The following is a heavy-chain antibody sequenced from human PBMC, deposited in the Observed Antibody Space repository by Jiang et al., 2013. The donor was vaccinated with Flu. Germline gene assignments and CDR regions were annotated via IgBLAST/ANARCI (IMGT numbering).Heavy chain of an antibody. CDR1: GGSFSGYY. J-gene: IGHJ3*02. V-gene: IGHV4-34*01. Sequence: LLKPSETLSLTCAVYGGSFSGYYWSWIRQPPGKGLEWIGEINHSGSTNYNPSLKSRVTISVDTSKNQFSLKLSSVTAADTAVYYCARGLYYDYVWGSYRGPWGAFDIWGQGTMVTVSS. CDR2: INHSGST. CDR3: ARGLYYDYVWGSYRGPWGAFDI. D-gene: IGHD3-16*02.